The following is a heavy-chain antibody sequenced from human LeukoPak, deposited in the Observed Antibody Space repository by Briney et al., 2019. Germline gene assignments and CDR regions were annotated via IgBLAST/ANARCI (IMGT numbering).Heavy chain of an antibody. CDR2: ISGSGGST. D-gene: IGHD3-10*01. CDR1: GFTFSSYA. CDR3: AKEGTYYYGSGSLFDY. J-gene: IGHJ4*02. V-gene: IGHV3-23*01. Sequence: GGSLRLSCAASGFTFSSYAMSWVRQAPGKGLEWVSAISGSGGSTYYADSVKGRFTISRDNSKNTLYLQMNSLRAEDTAVYYCAKEGTYYYGSGSLFDYWGQVTLVTVSS.